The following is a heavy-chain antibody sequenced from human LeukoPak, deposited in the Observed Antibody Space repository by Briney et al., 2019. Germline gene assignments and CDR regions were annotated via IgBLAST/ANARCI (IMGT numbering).Heavy chain of an antibody. J-gene: IGHJ5*02. CDR3: ARGITGSNNWFDP. V-gene: IGHV3-53*01. Sequence: GGSLRLSCRALEFTVSSTYMSWLRQAPGKGLEWVSLIYTGGTTYYADSVKGRFTISRDNSENTLYLQMNSLRAEDTAVYYCARGITGSNNWFDPWGQGTLVTVSS. CDR1: EFTVSSTY. CDR2: IYTGGTT. D-gene: IGHD1-20*01.